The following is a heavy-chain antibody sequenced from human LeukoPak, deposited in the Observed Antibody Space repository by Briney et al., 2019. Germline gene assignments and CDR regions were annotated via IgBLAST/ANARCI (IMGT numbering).Heavy chain of an antibody. D-gene: IGHD3-9*01. CDR1: GYTFTSYG. CDR3: ARSGYDILTGYPFDY. J-gene: IGHJ4*02. CDR2: ISAYNGNT. Sequence: GAPVKVSCKASGYTFTSYGISWVRQAPGQGLEWMGWISAYNGNTNYAQKLQGRVTMTTDTSTSTAYMELRSLRSDDTAVYYCARSGYDILTGYPFDYWGQGTLVTVSS. V-gene: IGHV1-18*04.